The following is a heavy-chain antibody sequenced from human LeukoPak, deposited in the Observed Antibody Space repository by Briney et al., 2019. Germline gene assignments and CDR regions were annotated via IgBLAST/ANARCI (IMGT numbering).Heavy chain of an antibody. Sequence: ASVKVSCKASGGTFSNYAISWVRQAPGQGLEWMGWMNPNSGNTGYAQKFQGRVTMTRNTSISTAYMELSSLRSEDTAVYYCARGSYYYDSSGPSGDYWGQGTLVTVSS. CDR1: GGTFSNYA. J-gene: IGHJ4*02. CDR2: MNPNSGNT. V-gene: IGHV1-8*02. CDR3: ARGSYYYDSSGPSGDY. D-gene: IGHD3-22*01.